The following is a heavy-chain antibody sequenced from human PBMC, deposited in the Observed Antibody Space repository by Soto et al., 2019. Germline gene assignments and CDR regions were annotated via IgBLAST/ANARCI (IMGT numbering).Heavy chain of an antibody. CDR2: VYYSEST. Sequence: QVQLQESGPGLVKPSETLSLTCTVSGGSITSYYWSWIRQPPGKGLEWIGYVYYSESTNYEPSLKQRVTISVDTSKNQFSLKLSYVTAADTAVYYCARHPNENYYGMDGWGQGTKVTVSS. V-gene: IGHV4-59*08. CDR3: ARHPNENYYGMDG. J-gene: IGHJ6*02. CDR1: GGSITSYY.